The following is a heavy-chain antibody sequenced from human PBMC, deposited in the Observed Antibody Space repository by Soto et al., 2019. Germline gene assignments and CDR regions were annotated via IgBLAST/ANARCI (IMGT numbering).Heavy chain of an antibody. D-gene: IGHD1-1*01. J-gene: IGHJ4*02. CDR2: FSFYGRRDNT. Sequence: EVQLLESGGGLVQPGGSLRLSCVGSGFTFSSYDMTWVRQAPGKGLEWVSSFSFYGRRDNTYYADSVKGRFTISRDNSRNTVYLQMDNLRVEDTAVYYCAKSLYNDHGGSNDHWGQGPLVTVSS. CDR3: AKSLYNDHGGSNDH. V-gene: IGHV3-23*01. CDR1: GFTFSSYD.